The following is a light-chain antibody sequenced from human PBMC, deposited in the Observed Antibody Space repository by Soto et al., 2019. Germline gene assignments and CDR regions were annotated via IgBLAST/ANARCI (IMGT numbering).Light chain of an antibody. Sequence: EIVMTQCPATLSVSPGERATLSWWAGESVSNNLAWYQQNPGQAPRLLIYGASTRATGIPARFSGSGSATDFSLTISRLEPEDSAVYYCQQYGDSLLIGFGHGTRLEIK. CDR3: QQYGDSLLIG. J-gene: IGKJ5*01. CDR1: ESVSNN. CDR2: GAS. V-gene: IGKV3D-15*02.